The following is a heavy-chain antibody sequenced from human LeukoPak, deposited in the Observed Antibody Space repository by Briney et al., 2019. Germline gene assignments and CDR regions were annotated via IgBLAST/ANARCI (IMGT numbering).Heavy chain of an antibody. CDR3: AREESAAPKNYYFDY. CDR2: ISYDGSNK. J-gene: IGHJ4*02. Sequence: PGRSLRLSCAASGFTFSSYAMHWVRQAPGKGLEWVAVISYDGSNKYYADPVKGRFTISRDNSKNTLYLQMNSLRAEDTAVYYCAREESAAPKNYYFDYWGQGTLVTVSS. V-gene: IGHV3-30*04. D-gene: IGHD6-6*01. CDR1: GFTFSSYA.